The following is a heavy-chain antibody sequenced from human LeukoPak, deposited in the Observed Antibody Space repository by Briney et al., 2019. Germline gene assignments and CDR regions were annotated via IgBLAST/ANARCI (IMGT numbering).Heavy chain of an antibody. CDR2: VTGDGDTT. V-gene: IGHV3-23*01. J-gene: IGHJ4*02. D-gene: IGHD3-16*01. CDR1: GFTFSSYS. CDR3: ARHVESWGPFDY. Sequence: GGSLTLSCGVSGFTFSSYSMNWVRHAPGRGLEWVSTVTGDGDTTYYADSVRGRLSISRDNSKNTLSLQMNSLRADDTGMYYCARHVESWGPFDYGGRGAGDTVS.